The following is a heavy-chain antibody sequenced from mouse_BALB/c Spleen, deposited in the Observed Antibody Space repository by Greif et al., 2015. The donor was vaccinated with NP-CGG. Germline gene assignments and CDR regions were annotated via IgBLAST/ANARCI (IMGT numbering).Heavy chain of an antibody. CDR3: ARYRNYAMDY. Sequence: VQLKDSGAELVKPGASVKLSCTASGFNIKDTYMHWVKQRPEQGLEWIGRIDPANGNTKYDPKFQGKATITADTSSNTAYLQLSSLTSEDTAVYYCARYRNYAMDYWGQGTSVTVSS. D-gene: IGHD2-14*01. V-gene: IGHV14-3*02. CDR2: IDPANGNT. J-gene: IGHJ4*01. CDR1: GFNIKDTY.